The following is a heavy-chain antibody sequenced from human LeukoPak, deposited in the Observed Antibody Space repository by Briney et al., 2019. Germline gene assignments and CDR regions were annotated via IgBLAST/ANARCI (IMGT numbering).Heavy chain of an antibody. CDR1: GFSVSSYS. CDR2: ISSSSSTI. D-gene: IGHD6-25*01. V-gene: IGHV3-48*01. CDR3: AKVKAGSAFDY. Sequence: PGGSLRLSCAASGFSVSSYSMNWVRQAPGKGLEWVSYISSSSSTIYYVDSVKGRFTISRDNAKNSLYLQMNSLRAEDTAVYYCAKVKAGSAFDYWGQGTLVTVSS. J-gene: IGHJ4*02.